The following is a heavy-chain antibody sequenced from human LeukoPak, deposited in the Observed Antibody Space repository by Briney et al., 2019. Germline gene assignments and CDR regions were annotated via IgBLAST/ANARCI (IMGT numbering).Heavy chain of an antibody. J-gene: IGHJ4*02. CDR3: AKDQWVKVITGAWEY. CDR1: GFTFSSYA. Sequence: GGSLRLSCAASGFTFSSYAMSWVRQAPGKGLEWVSSISDRGDSTYYADSVKGRFTISRDNSKNTLYLQMNSLRAEDTAVYYCAKDQWVKVITGAWEYLGQGTLVTVSS. D-gene: IGHD1-20*01. CDR2: ISDRGDST. V-gene: IGHV3-23*01.